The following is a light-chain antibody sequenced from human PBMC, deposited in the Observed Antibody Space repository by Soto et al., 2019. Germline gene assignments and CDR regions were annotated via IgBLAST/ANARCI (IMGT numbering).Light chain of an antibody. CDR2: EVT. CDR3: SSYAGSNNYV. CDR1: SSDVGGYNF. Sequence: QSVLTQPPSASGSPGQSVTISCTGTSSDVGGYNFVSWFQQHPGKAPKLMIYEVTEQPSGVPDRFSGSKSGNTASLTVSGLQAEDEADYYCSSYAGSNNYVFGTGTKVTVL. J-gene: IGLJ1*01. V-gene: IGLV2-8*01.